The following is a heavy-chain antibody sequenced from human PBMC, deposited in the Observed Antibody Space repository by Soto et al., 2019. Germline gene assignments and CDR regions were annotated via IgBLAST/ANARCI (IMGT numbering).Heavy chain of an antibody. CDR3: ARSPYYDLWSTESSLDY. Sequence: SETLSLTCTVSGVSISGYSWSWIRQAPEKGLEWIGYISYSGSTTYNPSLKSRITISADTSKNQFSLRLTSVTATDTAVYYCARSPYYDLWSTESSLDYWGQGTLVTVSS. D-gene: IGHD3-3*01. J-gene: IGHJ4*02. CDR1: GVSISGYS. CDR2: ISYSGST. V-gene: IGHV4-59*08.